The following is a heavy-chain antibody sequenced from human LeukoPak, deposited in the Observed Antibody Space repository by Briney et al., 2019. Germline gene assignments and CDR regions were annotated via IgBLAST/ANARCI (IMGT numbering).Heavy chain of an antibody. CDR1: GGSISSYY. J-gene: IGHJ3*02. D-gene: IGHD3-16*01. CDR2: IYYSGST. CDR3: ARSITGGAFDI. V-gene: IGHV4-59*01. Sequence: SETLSLTCTVSGGSISSYYWSWIRQPPVKGLEWIGYIYYSGSTNYNPSLKSRVTISVDTSKNQFFLKLSSVTAADTAVYYCARSITGGAFDIWGQGTMVTVSS.